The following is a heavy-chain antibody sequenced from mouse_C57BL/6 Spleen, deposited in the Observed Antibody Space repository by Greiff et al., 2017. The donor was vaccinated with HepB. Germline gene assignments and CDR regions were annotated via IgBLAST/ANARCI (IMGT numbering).Heavy chain of an antibody. D-gene: IGHD1-1*01. CDR2: IYPGSGST. J-gene: IGHJ3*01. CDR1: GYTFTSYW. Sequence: QVQLKQPGAELVKPGASVKMSCKASGYTFTSYWITWVKQRPGQGLEWIGDIYPGSGSTNYNEKFKSKATLTVDTSSSTAYMQLSSLTSEDSAVYYCARSIYYYGSSWFAYWGQGTLVTVSA. CDR3: ARSIYYYGSSWFAY. V-gene: IGHV1-55*01.